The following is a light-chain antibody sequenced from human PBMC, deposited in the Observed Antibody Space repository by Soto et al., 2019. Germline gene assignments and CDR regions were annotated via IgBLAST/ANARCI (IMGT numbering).Light chain of an antibody. J-gene: IGKJ1*01. CDR3: QQYNTYPWT. CDR2: DAS. V-gene: IGKV1-5*01. CDR1: QSISSW. Sequence: DIQMTQSPSTLSASVGDRVIITCRASQSISSWLAWYQQKPGKAPKLLIYDASSLKSGVPSRFSGSGSGTEFTLTINSLQPDDFATYYCQQYNTYPWTFGQGTKVEIK.